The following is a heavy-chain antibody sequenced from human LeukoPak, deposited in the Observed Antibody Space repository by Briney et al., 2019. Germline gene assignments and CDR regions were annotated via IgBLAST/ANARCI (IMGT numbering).Heavy chain of an antibody. CDR3: AREAGYSGYGWAYYYYGMDV. Sequence: ASVQVSCKTSGYIFGHNGIGWVRQAPGQRLEWMGWINAGNGNTKYSQKFQGRVTITRDTSASTAYMELSSLRSEDTAVYYCAREAGYSGYGWAYYYYGMDVWGQGTTVTVSS. J-gene: IGHJ6*02. D-gene: IGHD5-12*01. CDR1: GYIFGHNG. V-gene: IGHV1-3*01. CDR2: INAGNGNT.